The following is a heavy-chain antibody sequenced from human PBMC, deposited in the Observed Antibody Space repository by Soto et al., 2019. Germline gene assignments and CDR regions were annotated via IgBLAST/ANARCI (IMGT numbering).Heavy chain of an antibody. J-gene: IGHJ4*02. CDR1: GYNFTTFW. V-gene: IGHV5-51*01. CDR3: ARLGFPGAIYFDS. CDR2: IYPGDSET. Sequence: GESLKISCKGSGYNFTTFWIGWVRQVPGKGLEWMGIIYPGDSETKYSPDFEGQVTISADRSTNTTYLQWRSLRASDTAMYYCARLGFPGAIYFDSWGLGTLVTVSS.